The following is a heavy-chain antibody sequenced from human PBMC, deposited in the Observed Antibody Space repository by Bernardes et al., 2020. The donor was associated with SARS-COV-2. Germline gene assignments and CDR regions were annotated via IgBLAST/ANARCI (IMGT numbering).Heavy chain of an antibody. CDR3: VRDRGTFGVTGITLDY. Sequence: GGSLRLCCAASGFPFSTYGMQWVRQAPGKGLEWVAVIWYDGSKTYYADSVKGRFTISRDDSENTLYLQMNSLGVEDTATYYCVRDRGTFGVTGITLDYWGQGTLVTVSS. V-gene: IGHV3-33*01. CDR1: GFPFSTYG. CDR2: IWYDGSKT. J-gene: IGHJ4*02. D-gene: IGHD1-7*01.